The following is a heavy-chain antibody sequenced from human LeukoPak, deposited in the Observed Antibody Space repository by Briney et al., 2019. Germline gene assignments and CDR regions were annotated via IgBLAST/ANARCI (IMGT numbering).Heavy chain of an antibody. V-gene: IGHV4-4*09. D-gene: IGHD1-1*01. CDR1: RGSISTYY. Sequence: KSSETLSLTCTISRGSISTYYWSWIRQPPGRGLEWIGDISTGGSTNYNPSLKSRVTISVDTSKNQFSLNLSSVTAADAAVYYCARRRTTGTTGYFDYRGQGSLVTVSS. CDR2: ISTGGST. CDR3: ARRRTTGTTGYFDY. J-gene: IGHJ4*02.